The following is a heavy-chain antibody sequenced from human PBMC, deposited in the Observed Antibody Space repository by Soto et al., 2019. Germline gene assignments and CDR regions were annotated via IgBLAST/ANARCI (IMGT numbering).Heavy chain of an antibody. CDR3: ARNKGYCSSISCYGMDV. V-gene: IGHV5-51*01. J-gene: IGHJ6*02. D-gene: IGHD2-2*01. Sequence: PGESLKISCKGSGYSFSSYWIVWVRQMPGKGLEWMGTIYPGGSDTRYSPSFQGQVTISADKSISTAYLQWNSLKASDTAMYFCARNKGYCSSISCYGMDVWGQGAAVTVS. CDR2: IYPGGSDT. CDR1: GYSFSSYW.